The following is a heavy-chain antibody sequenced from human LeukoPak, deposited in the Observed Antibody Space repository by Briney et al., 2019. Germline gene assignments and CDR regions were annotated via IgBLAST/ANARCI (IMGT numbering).Heavy chain of an antibody. J-gene: IGHJ4*02. CDR2: ISGSGGST. D-gene: IGHD1-14*01. CDR1: GFTFSSYA. CDR3: APGGKGPVDY. V-gene: IGHV3-23*01. Sequence: GGSLRLSCAASGFTFSSYAMRWVRQAPGKGLEWVSAISGSGGSTYYADSVKGRFTISRDNSKNTLYLQMNSLRAEDTAVYYCAPGGKGPVDYWGQGTLVTVSS.